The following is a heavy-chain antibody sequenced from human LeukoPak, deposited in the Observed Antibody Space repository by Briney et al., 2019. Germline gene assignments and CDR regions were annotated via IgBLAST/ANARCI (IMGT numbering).Heavy chain of an antibody. V-gene: IGHV1-24*01. CDR3: ATLAARAYYYYGMDV. CDR1: GYTLTELS. Sequence: ASVRVSCKVSGYTLTELSMHWVRQAPGKGLEWMGGFDPEDGETIYAQKFQGRVTMTEDTSTDTAYMELSSLRSEDTAVYYCATLAARAYYYYGMDVWGQGTTVTVSS. J-gene: IGHJ6*02. CDR2: FDPEDGET. D-gene: IGHD6-6*01.